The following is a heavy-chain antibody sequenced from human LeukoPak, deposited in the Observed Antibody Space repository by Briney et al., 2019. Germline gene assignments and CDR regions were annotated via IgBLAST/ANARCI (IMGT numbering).Heavy chain of an antibody. Sequence: ETLSLTCAVSGGSISSSNWWSWVRQAPGKGLVWVSRINSDGSSTSYADSVKGRFTISRDNAKNTLYLQMNSLRAEDTAVYYCASDFWSGYYTPMGVNYWGQGTLVTVSS. V-gene: IGHV3-74*01. J-gene: IGHJ4*02. CDR3: ASDFWSGYYTPMGVNY. CDR1: GGSISSSNW. CDR2: INSDGSST. D-gene: IGHD3-3*01.